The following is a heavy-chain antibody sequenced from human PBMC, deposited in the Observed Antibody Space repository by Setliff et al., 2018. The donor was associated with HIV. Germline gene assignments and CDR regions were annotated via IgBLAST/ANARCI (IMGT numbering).Heavy chain of an antibody. J-gene: IGHJ4*02. D-gene: IGHD1-7*01. CDR1: GASVSMPGW. CDR3: VKEGRTSTVFDY. V-gene: IGHV4-4*02. CDR2: VSDGGT. Sequence: SETLSLTCTVIGASVSMPGWWGWVRQSPGKRLEWIGEVSDGGTKYNPSLQGRATTSVDRSKNQFSLELRSVTAAGTAVYYCVKEGRTSTVFDYWGQGVMVTVSS.